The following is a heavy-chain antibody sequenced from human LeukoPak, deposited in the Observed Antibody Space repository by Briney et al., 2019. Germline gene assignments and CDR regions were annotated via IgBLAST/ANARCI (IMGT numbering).Heavy chain of an antibody. CDR1: GFTFSSYA. CDR3: TQGYYYDSSGYLGDAFDI. V-gene: IGHV3-23*01. Sequence: TGGSLRLSCAASGFTFSSYAMSWVRQAPGKGLEWVSAISGSGGSTYYADSVKGRFTISRDNSKNTLYLQMNSLRAEDTAVYYCTQGYYYDSSGYLGDAFDIWGQGTMVTVSS. D-gene: IGHD3-22*01. J-gene: IGHJ3*02. CDR2: ISGSGGST.